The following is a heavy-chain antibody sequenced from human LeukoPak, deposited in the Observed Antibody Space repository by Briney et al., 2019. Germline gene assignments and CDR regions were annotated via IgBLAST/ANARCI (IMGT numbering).Heavy chain of an antibody. Sequence: HTGGSLRLSCAASGFTFSSYAMSWVRQAPGKGLEWVSAISGGGRRTYYADSVKGRFTISRDNSKNTLYLQMNSLRAEDTAVYYCAKDGLIRGKVVLISTSEYFQHWGQGTLVTVSS. CDR3: AKDGLIRGKVVLISTSEYFQH. J-gene: IGHJ1*01. CDR1: GFTFSSYA. CDR2: ISGGGRRT. D-gene: IGHD2-2*01. V-gene: IGHV3-23*01.